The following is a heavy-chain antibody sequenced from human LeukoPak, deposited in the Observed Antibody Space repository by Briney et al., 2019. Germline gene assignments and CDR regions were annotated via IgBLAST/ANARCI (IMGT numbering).Heavy chain of an antibody. CDR3: ASTRERYCSSTSCYPEFDY. J-gene: IGHJ4*02. Sequence: SETLSLTCTVSGGSISSGSYYWSWIRQPAGKGLEWIGRIYTSGSTNYNPSLKSRVTISVDTSKNQFSLKLSSVTAADTAVYYCASTRERYCSSTSCYPEFDYWGQGTLVTVSS. CDR1: GGSISSGSYY. V-gene: IGHV4-61*02. CDR2: IYTSGST. D-gene: IGHD2-2*01.